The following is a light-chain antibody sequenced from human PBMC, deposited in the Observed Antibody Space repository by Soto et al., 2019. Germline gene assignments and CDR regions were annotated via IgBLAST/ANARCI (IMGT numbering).Light chain of an antibody. CDR1: SSDVGGYNY. CDR3: SSYTSSISVV. Sequence: QSALTQPASVSGSPGQSITISCTGTSSDVGGYNYVSWYQQHPGKAPKLMIYDVSNRPSGVSNRFSGSKSGSTASLTISGLQAEDEADYYCSSYTSSISVVFGGGTKVTVL. CDR2: DVS. V-gene: IGLV2-14*03. J-gene: IGLJ2*01.